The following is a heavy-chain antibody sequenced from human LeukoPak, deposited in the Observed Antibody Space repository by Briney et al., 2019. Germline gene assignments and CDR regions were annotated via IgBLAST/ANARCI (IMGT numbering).Heavy chain of an antibody. J-gene: IGHJ4*02. CDR3: ARDIAAAGSGPQYYFDY. CDR2: MNPDSGDT. CDR1: GYTFTTYD. D-gene: IGHD6-13*01. Sequence: ASVKVSCKASGYTFTTYDMSWVRQATGQGLEWMGWMNPDSGDTNYAQKFQGRVTMTRNTSISTAYMELRSLRSDDTAVYYCARDIAAAGSGPQYYFDYWGQGTLVTVSS. V-gene: IGHV1-8*01.